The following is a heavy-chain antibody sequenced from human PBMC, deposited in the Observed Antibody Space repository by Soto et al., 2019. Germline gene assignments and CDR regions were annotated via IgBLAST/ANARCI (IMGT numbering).Heavy chain of an antibody. Sequence: ASVKVSCKAAAYTFTSYDINWVRQATGQDFEWMGWMNPNNGNTAYAQKFQGRVTMTRDTSKSTAFMELSSLTSEDTAVYYCARVRLGAPTRYFDYWGQGTLVTVSS. J-gene: IGHJ4*02. D-gene: IGHD1-26*01. V-gene: IGHV1-8*01. CDR2: MNPNNGNT. CDR3: ARVRLGAPTRYFDY. CDR1: AYTFTSYD.